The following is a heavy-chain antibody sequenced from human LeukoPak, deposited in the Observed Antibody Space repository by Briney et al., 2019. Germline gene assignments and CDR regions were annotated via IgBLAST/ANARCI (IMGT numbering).Heavy chain of an antibody. CDR2: ISSSSSYI. Sequence: GGSLRLSCAASGFTFSSYSMNWVRQAPGKGLEWVSSISSSSSYIYYADSVKGRFTISRDNAKNSLYLQMNSLRAEDTAVYYCARDSGSSYYYGMDVWGQGTTVTVSS. V-gene: IGHV3-21*01. CDR1: GFTFSSYS. D-gene: IGHD3-10*01. J-gene: IGHJ6*02. CDR3: ARDSGSSYYYGMDV.